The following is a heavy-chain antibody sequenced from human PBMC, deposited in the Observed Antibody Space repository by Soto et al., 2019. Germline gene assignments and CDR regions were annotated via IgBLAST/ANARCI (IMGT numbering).Heavy chain of an antibody. CDR3: ARSLLEWSQPYYYGMDV. CDR1: GGTFSSYA. D-gene: IGHD3-3*01. V-gene: IGHV1-69*13. CDR2: IIPIFGTA. Sequence: SVKVSCKASGGTFSSYAISWVRQAPGQGLEWMGGIIPIFGTANYAQKFQGRVTITADESTSTAYMELSSLRSEDTAVYYCARSLLEWSQPYYYGMDVWGQGTTVTVSS. J-gene: IGHJ6*02.